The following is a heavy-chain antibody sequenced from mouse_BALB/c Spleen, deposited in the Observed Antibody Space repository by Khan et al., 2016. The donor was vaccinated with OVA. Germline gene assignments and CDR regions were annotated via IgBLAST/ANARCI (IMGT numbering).Heavy chain of an antibody. D-gene: IGHD2-4*01. CDR1: GFSLTTYG. V-gene: IGHV2-2*02. CDR3: ARNYDYDEGLAY. Sequence: VQLQESGPGLVQPSQSLSITCTVSGFSLTTYGVHWVRQSPGKGLEWLGVIWSGGSTDYNAAFISRMSISKDNSKRQVFFKMNSLQANDTAIYYCARNYDYDEGLAYWGQGTLVTVSA. CDR2: IWSGGST. J-gene: IGHJ3*01.